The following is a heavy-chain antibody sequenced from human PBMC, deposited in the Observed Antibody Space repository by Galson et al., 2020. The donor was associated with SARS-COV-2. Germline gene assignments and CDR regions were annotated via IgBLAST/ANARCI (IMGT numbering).Heavy chain of an antibody. Sequence: GGSLRLSCAASGFTFSSYAMHWVRQAPGKGLEWVAVISYDGSNKYYADSVKGRFTISRDNSKNTLYLQMNSLRAEDTAVYYCARAFGGGYSYGMYARGQG. CDR1: GFTFSSYA. V-gene: IGHV3-30*04. D-gene: IGHD3-10*01. CDR2: ISYDGSNK. CDR3: ARAFGGGYSYGMYA. J-gene: IGHJ6*02.